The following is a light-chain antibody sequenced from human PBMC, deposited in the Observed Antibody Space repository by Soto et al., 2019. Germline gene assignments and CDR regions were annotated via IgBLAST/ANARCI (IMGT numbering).Light chain of an antibody. J-gene: IGLJ1*01. V-gene: IGLV2-14*01. CDR2: EVT. CDR1: SGDIGSYTY. Sequence: QSALTQPASVSGSPGQSITISCTGTSGDIGSYTYVSWYQQYPGKAPKLLISEVTNRPSGVSNRFSGSKSGNTASLTISGLQAEDEADYYCSSYTSSSTKGFGTGTKVNVL. CDR3: SSYTSSSTKG.